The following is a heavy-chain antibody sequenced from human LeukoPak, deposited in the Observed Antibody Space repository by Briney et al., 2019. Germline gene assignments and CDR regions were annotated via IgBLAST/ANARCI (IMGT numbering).Heavy chain of an antibody. CDR1: GGSFSGYY. V-gene: IGHV4-34*01. Sequence: SETLSLTCAVYGGSFSGYYWSWIRQPPGKGLEWIGEINHSGSTNYNPSLKSRVTISVDTSKNQFSLKLSSVTAADTAVYYCARAVHSSRYYFDYWGQGTLVTVSS. D-gene: IGHD5-18*01. CDR2: INHSGST. CDR3: ARAVHSSRYYFDY. J-gene: IGHJ4*02.